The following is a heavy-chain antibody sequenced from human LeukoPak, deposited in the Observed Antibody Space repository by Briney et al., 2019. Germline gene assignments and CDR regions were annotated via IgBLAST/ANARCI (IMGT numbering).Heavy chain of an antibody. V-gene: IGHV3-7*03. CDR2: INHNGNVN. D-gene: IGHD2-15*01. J-gene: IGHJ4*02. CDR1: GFTFSSYW. CDR3: ARKRGSYFDY. Sequence: GGSLRLSCAASGFTFSSYWMNWARQAPGKGLEWVASINHNGNVNYYVDSVKGRFTISRDNAKNSLYLQMSNLRAEDTAVYFCARKRGSYFDYWGQGTLVTVSS.